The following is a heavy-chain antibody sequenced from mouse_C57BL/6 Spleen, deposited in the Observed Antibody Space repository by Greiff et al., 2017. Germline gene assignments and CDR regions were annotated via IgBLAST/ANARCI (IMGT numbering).Heavy chain of an antibody. J-gene: IGHJ2*01. V-gene: IGHV1-26*01. CDR2: INPNNGGT. CDR1: GYTFTDYY. Sequence: VQLRQSGPELVKPGASVKISCKASGYTFTDYYMNWVKQSHGKSLEWIGDINPNNGGTSYNQKFKGKATLTVDKSSSTAYMELRSLTSEDSAVYYCARGEEGFDYWGQGTTLTVSS. CDR3: ARGEEGFDY.